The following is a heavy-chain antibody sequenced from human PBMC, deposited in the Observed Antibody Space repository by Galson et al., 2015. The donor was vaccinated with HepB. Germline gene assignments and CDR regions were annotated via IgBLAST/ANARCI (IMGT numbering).Heavy chain of an antibody. CDR1: GYTFTSYY. V-gene: IGHV1-46*04. CDR3: ARPTYCGGDCPIDY. J-gene: IGHJ4*02. D-gene: IGHD2-21*02. Sequence: SVKVSCKASGYTFTSYYMHWVRQAPGQGLEWMGIINPSGGSTSYAQKLQGRVTMTRDTSTSTVYMELSSLKASDTAMYYCARPTYCGGDCPIDYWGQGTLVTVSS. CDR2: INPSGGST.